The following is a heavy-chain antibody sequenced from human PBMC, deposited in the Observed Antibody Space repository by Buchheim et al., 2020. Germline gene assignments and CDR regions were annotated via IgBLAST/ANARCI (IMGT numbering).Heavy chain of an antibody. V-gene: IGHV4-59*01. CDR2: FFGSGTT. Sequence: QLQLQESGPGLVKPSETLSLTCTVSGASTTGYYWTWIRLPPGKGLEWIGYFFGSGTTGYNPSLKSRVTIAVDTSKNQFSLRLRSVTAADTAVYYCARGVALFGGYHLDYWGQG. CDR1: GASTTGYY. D-gene: IGHD6-25*01. CDR3: ARGVALFGGYHLDY. J-gene: IGHJ4*02.